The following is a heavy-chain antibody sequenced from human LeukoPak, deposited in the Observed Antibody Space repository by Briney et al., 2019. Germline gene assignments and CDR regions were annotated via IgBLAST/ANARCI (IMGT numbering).Heavy chain of an antibody. Sequence: GESLKISCKGSGYSFASYWIGWVRQMPGKGLEWMGVVYPGDSDTRYSPSFQGQVTISADKSISTAYLQWSSLKASDTAMYYCARVLPAATNWFDPWGQGTLVTVSS. D-gene: IGHD2-2*01. CDR1: GYSFASYW. CDR2: VYPGDSDT. J-gene: IGHJ5*02. V-gene: IGHV5-51*01. CDR3: ARVLPAATNWFDP.